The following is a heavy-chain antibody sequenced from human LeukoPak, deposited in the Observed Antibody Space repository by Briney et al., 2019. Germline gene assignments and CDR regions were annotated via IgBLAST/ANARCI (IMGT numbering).Heavy chain of an antibody. Sequence: SETLSLTCTVSGGSISSSSYYWGWIRQPPGKGLEWIGSIYYSGSTYYNPSLKSRVTISVDTSKNQFSLKLSSVTAADTAVYYCVRGNAYYYYIDVWGKGTTVTVSS. D-gene: IGHD2-8*01. CDR3: VRGNAYYYYIDV. CDR2: IYYSGST. V-gene: IGHV4-39*07. CDR1: GGSISSSSYY. J-gene: IGHJ6*03.